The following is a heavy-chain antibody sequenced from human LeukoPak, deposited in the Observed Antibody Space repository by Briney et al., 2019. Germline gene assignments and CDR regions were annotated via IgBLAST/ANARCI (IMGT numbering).Heavy chain of an antibody. D-gene: IGHD3-9*01. J-gene: IGHJ3*02. CDR3: ASRENFDWFSPRAFDI. CDR1: GYSFTSYW. Sequence: GESLKISCKGSGYSFTSYWIGWVRQMPGKGLEWTGIIYPGDSDTRYSPSFQGQVTISADKSISTAYLQWSSLKASDTAMYYCASRENFDWFSPRAFDIWGQGTMVTVSS. CDR2: IYPGDSDT. V-gene: IGHV5-51*01.